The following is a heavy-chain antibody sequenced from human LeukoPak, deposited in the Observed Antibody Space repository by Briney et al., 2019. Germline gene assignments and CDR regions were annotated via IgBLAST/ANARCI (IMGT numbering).Heavy chain of an antibody. V-gene: IGHV1-18*01. CDR2: ISAASGST. J-gene: IGHJ4*02. CDR1: GYSFTSFG. CDR3: AKEQEGTAIGGVFDY. Sequence: GASVKVSCMASGYSFTSFGLSWVRQAPGQGPEWMGWISAASGSTNYAQKFQDRVTMTTDTSTTTLYMELRSLRSDDTAVYYCAKEQEGTAIGGVFDYWGQGTVVTVSS. D-gene: IGHD2-21*02.